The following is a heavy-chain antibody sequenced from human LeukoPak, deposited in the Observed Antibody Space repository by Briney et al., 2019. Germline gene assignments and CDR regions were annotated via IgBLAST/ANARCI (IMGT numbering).Heavy chain of an antibody. CDR3: ARGYAFWSGYWSHSDY. CDR2: ISSNGGST. J-gene: IGHJ4*02. CDR1: GFTFSSYA. Sequence: PGGSLRLSCAASGFTFSSYAMHWVRQAPGKGLEYVSAISSNGGSTYYANSVKGRFTISRDNSKNTLYLQMGSLRAEDMAVYYCARGYAFWSGYWSHSDYWGQGTLVTVSS. D-gene: IGHD3-3*01. V-gene: IGHV3-64*01.